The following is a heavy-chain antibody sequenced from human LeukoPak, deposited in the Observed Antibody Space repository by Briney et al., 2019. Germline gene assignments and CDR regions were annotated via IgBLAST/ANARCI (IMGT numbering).Heavy chain of an antibody. D-gene: IGHD4-23*01. V-gene: IGHV3-30*18. CDR2: ISYDGSNK. J-gene: IGHJ4*02. Sequence: GGTLRLSCAASGFTFSSYGMHWVRQAPGKGLEWVAVISYDGSNKYYADSVKGRFTISRDNSKNTLYLQMNSLRAEDTAVYYCANLLRWEPYWGQGTLVTVSS. CDR1: GFTFSSYG. CDR3: ANLLRWEPY.